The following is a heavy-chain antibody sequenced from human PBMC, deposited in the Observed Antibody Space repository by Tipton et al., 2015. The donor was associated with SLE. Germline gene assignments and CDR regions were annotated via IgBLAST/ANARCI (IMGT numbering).Heavy chain of an antibody. Sequence: RSLRLSCTASGFTFGDYAMSWVRQAPGKGLEWVGFIRSKAYGGTTEYAASVKGRFTISRDDSKSIAYLQMNSLKTEDTAVYYCTREKRNEGAFDIWGQGTMVTVSS. J-gene: IGHJ3*02. V-gene: IGHV3-49*04. CDR1: GFTFGDYA. D-gene: IGHD1-1*01. CDR2: IRSKAYGGTT. CDR3: TREKRNEGAFDI.